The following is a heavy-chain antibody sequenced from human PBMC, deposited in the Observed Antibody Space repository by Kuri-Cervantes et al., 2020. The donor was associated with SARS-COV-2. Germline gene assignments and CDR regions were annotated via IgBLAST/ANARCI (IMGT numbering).Heavy chain of an antibody. J-gene: IGHJ4*02. V-gene: IGHV3-48*02. CDR2: ISSSSSTI. CDR1: GFTFSSYS. Sequence: GESLKISCAASGFTFSSYSMNWVRQAPGKGLEWVSYISSSSSTIYYADSVKGRFTISRDNAKNSLYLQMHSQRDEDTAVYYCARDGTSRRIDYWGQGTLVTVSS. CDR3: ARDGTSRRIDY. D-gene: IGHD6-13*01.